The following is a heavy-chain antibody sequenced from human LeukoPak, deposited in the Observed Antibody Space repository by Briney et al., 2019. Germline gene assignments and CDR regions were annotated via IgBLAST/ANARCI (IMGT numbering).Heavy chain of an antibody. CDR2: VSGYNGHT. CDR3: ARVFYYDSPTHFDY. CDR1: GYTFTSYG. J-gene: IGHJ4*02. Sequence: ASVKVSCKASGYTFTSYGISWVRQAPGQGLEWIGWVSGYNGHTNYAQRLQGRITMTTDTSTTTAYMELRNLRSDDTAVYYCARVFYYDSPTHFDYWGQGTLVTVSS. V-gene: IGHV1-18*01. D-gene: IGHD3-22*01.